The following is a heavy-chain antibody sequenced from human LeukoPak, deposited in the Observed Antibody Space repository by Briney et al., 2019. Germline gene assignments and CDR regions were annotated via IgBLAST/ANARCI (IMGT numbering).Heavy chain of an antibody. V-gene: IGHV3-11*04. J-gene: IGHJ4*02. CDR2: ITSGGGFK. D-gene: IGHD3-22*01. CDR3: ARVRPGSSGSYYRTS. Sequence: GGSLRLSCVGAGFPFSDFHMSWIRQAPGKGLEWVSYITSGGGFKYYADSVKGRFSISRDDSKNAVFLQMNSLRVEDTAVYYCARVRPGSSGSYYRTSWGQGTLVTVSS. CDR1: GFPFSDFH.